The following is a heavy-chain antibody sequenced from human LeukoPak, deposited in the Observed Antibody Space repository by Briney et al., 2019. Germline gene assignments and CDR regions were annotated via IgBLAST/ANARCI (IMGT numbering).Heavy chain of an antibody. CDR3: ARESTTVAGTFDY. CDR1: GGSFSGYY. CDR2: INHSGST. Sequence: KPSETLSLTCAVYGGSFSGYYWSWLRQPPGKGLEWIGEINHSGSTNYNPSLKSRVTISVDTSKNQFSLKLSSVTAADTAMYYCARESTTVAGTFDYWGQGTLVTVSS. D-gene: IGHD6-19*01. J-gene: IGHJ4*02. V-gene: IGHV4-34*01.